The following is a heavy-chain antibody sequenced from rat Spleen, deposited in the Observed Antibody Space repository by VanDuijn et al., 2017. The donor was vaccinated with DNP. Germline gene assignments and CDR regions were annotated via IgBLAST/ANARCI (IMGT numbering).Heavy chain of an antibody. CDR2: ISAGGGNT. V-gene: IGHV5-25*01. CDR3: ASGPNGYNYFDY. D-gene: IGHD1-2*01. J-gene: IGHJ2*01. CDR1: GFTFSNFY. Sequence: EVQLVESGGGLVQPGRSLRLSCAASGFTFSNFYMAWVRQAPAKGLEWVASISAGGGNTYYRDSVKGRFTISRDNAKNTLYLQIDSLTSEDTATYYCASGPNGYNYFDYWGQGVMVTVSS.